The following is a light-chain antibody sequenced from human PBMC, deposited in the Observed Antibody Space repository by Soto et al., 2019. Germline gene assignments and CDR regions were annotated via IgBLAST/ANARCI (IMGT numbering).Light chain of an antibody. V-gene: IGKV1-5*01. CDR2: DAS. CDR1: ENISRW. Sequence: MTQSPATLSASVGDRVTITCRASENISRWLAWYQQKPGKAPKLLIYDASRLESGVPSRFSGRGSGTEFTLTISSLQPDDFATYYCQQYNSYSFGGGTKVDIK. CDR3: QQYNSYS. J-gene: IGKJ4*01.